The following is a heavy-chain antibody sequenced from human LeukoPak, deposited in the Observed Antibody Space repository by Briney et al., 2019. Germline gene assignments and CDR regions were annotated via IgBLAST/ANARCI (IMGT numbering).Heavy chain of an antibody. CDR3: ARSGPMELTVTAGDY. D-gene: IGHD2-21*02. Sequence: EASVTVSCKASRYTFTGYYMHWVRQAPGQGLEWMWWISPNSVATNYAQNFQGRVTITRESSITTVYMGMSRLTSDDTDVYYCARSGPMELTVTAGDYWGQGTLVTVSS. J-gene: IGHJ4*02. V-gene: IGHV1-2*02. CDR2: ISPNSVAT. CDR1: RYTFTGYY.